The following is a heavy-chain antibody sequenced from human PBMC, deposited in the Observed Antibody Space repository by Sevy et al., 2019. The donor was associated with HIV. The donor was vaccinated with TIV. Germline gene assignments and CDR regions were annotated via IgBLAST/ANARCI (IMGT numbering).Heavy chain of an antibody. J-gene: IGHJ4*02. CDR2: ISGSGGST. CDR3: AKDKGRKDGQTPPEY. V-gene: IGHV3-23*01. Sequence: GGSLRLSCAASVFTFSSYAMSWVRQAPGKGLEWVSAISGSGGSTYYADSVKGRFTISRDNSKNTLYLQMNSLRAEDTAVYYGAKDKGRKDGQTPPEYWGQGTLVTVSS. CDR1: VFTFSSYA. D-gene: IGHD3-10*01.